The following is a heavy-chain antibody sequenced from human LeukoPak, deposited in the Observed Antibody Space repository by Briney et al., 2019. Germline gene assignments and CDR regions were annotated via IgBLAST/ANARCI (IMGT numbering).Heavy chain of an antibody. D-gene: IGHD6-6*01. CDR3: ARQEEYSSSSGHDY. CDR1: GFTFSSYA. J-gene: IGHJ4*02. CDR2: ISGSGGST. Sequence: PGGSLRLSCAASGFTFSSYAMSWVRQAPGKGLEWVSAISGSGGSTYYADSVKGRFTISRDNSKNTLYLQMNSLRAEDTAVYYCARQEEYSSSSGHDYWGQGTLVTVSS. V-gene: IGHV3-23*01.